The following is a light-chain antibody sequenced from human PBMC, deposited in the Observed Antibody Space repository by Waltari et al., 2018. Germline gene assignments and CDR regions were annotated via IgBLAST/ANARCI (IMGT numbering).Light chain of an antibody. CDR1: QSVDSN. CDR2: GAS. CDR3: QQYNNWLTWS. V-gene: IGKV3-15*01. Sequence: EIVMTQSPATLSVSPGERATLSCSASQSVDSNLAWYQQKPGQAPRLLIFGASTRATGIPARFSGSGSGTEFTLTISSLQSEDFAVYYCQQYNNWLTWSFGQGTKVEIK. J-gene: IGKJ1*01.